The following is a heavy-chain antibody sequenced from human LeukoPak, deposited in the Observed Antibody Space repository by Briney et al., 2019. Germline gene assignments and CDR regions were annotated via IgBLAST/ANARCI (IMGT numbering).Heavy chain of an antibody. CDR1: GFTFSSYS. CDR3: ARDQVADRFDY. D-gene: IGHD6-19*01. CDR2: ISSSSSYI. Sequence: GGSLRLSCAASGFTFSSYSMNWVRQAPGKGLEWVSSISSSSSYIYYADSVKGRFTISRDNAKNSLYLQMNSLRAEDTAVYYCARDQVADRFDYWGQGTLGTVSA. V-gene: IGHV3-21*01. J-gene: IGHJ4*02.